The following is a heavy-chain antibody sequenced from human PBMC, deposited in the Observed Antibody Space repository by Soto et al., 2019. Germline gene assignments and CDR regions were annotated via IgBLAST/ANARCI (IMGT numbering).Heavy chain of an antibody. Sequence: SVKVSCKTSGDNFTKHVFTWVRPAPGQGLEWMGGTIPALGKTHYIEKFQGRVTITVDDATRTVYMEVRDLTSEDTAIYYCARGPFRPSAMDVWGQGTTVNVS. V-gene: IGHV1-69*10. D-gene: IGHD3-10*01. CDR3: ARGPFRPSAMDV. J-gene: IGHJ6*02. CDR2: TIPALGKT. CDR1: GDNFTKHV.